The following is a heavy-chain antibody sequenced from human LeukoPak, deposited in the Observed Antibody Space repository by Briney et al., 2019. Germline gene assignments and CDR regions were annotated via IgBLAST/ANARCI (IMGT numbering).Heavy chain of an antibody. CDR1: GVSVSSGSYY. CDR2: IYYSGST. J-gene: IGHJ4*02. Sequence: PSETLSLTCTVSGVSVSSGSYYWSWIRQPPGKGLEWIGYIYYSGSTNYNPSLKSRVTISVDTSKNQFSLKLSSVTAADTAVYYCARMYYYGSGSYYTLIDYWGQGTLVTVSS. V-gene: IGHV4-61*01. D-gene: IGHD3-10*01. CDR3: ARMYYYGSGSYYTLIDY.